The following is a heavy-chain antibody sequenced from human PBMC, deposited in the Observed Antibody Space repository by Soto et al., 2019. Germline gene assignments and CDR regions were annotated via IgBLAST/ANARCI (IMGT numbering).Heavy chain of an antibody. Sequence: QVQLVESGGGVVQPGRSLRLSCAASRFSFSVYGMHWVRQTPGKALEWVAAISYDGGNKHYADSLKGRFTVSRDNSKNTHSLQMSSQRGEVTYVYYSADSRNWNYADIEYWGQGTLVIVSS. CDR3: ADSRNWNYADIEY. D-gene: IGHD1-7*01. J-gene: IGHJ4*02. V-gene: IGHV3-30*03. CDR2: ISYDGGNK. CDR1: RFSFSVYG.